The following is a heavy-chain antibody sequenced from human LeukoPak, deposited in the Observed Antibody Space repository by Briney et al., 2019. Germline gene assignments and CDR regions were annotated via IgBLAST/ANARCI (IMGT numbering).Heavy chain of an antibody. J-gene: IGHJ4*02. CDR2: IYYSGST. V-gene: IGHV4-59*12. CDR3: ARDKRLGLRRYFDY. D-gene: IGHD1-7*01. Sequence: PSETLSLTCTVSGGSISSYYWSWIRQPPGKGLEWIGYIYYSGSTNYNPSLKSRVTISVDTSKNQFSLKLSSVTAADTAVYYCARDKRLGLRRYFDYWGQGTLVTVSS. CDR1: GGSISSYY.